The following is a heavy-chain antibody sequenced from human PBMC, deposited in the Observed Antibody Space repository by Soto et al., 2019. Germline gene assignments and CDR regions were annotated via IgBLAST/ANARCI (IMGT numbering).Heavy chain of an antibody. V-gene: IGHV4-34*01. Sequence: SETLSLTCAVYGGSFSGYYWSWVRQPPGKGLEWIGEINHSGSTNYNPSLKSRVTISVDTSKNQFSLKLSSVTAADTAVYYCARGGVEYSSSAGGGFDYYGMDVWGQGTTVTVSS. CDR3: ARGGVEYSSSAGGGFDYYGMDV. CDR2: INHSGST. D-gene: IGHD6-6*01. J-gene: IGHJ6*02. CDR1: GGSFSGYY.